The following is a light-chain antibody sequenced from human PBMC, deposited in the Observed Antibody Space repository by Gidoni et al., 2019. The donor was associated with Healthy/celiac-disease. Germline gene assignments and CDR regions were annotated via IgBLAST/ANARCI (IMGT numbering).Light chain of an antibody. CDR1: QSVLYSSNNKNY. J-gene: IGKJ5*01. V-gene: IGKV4-1*01. Sequence: DIVMTQSPDSLAVSLGERATINCKSSQSVLYSSNNKNYLAWYQQKPGQPPKRLIYWASTRESGVPDRFSGSGSGTDFTLTISSLQAEDVAVYYCQQYYSTPITFXQGTRLEIK. CDR2: WAS. CDR3: QQYYSTPIT.